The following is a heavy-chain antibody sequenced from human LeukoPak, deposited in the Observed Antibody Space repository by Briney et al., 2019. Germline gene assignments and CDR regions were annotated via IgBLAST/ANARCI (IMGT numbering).Heavy chain of an antibody. CDR1: GFTFSTYV. CDR3: ATTPGAYYYYHMDV. J-gene: IGHJ6*02. Sequence: GGSLRLSCAASGFTFSTYVMTWVRQAPGKGLEWVSAILGSGGGTYYADSVKGRFTISRDNSKNTLYLQMNSLRAEDTAVYYCATTPGAYYYYHMDVWGQGTTVTVSS. D-gene: IGHD3-10*01. CDR2: ILGSGGGT. V-gene: IGHV3-23*01.